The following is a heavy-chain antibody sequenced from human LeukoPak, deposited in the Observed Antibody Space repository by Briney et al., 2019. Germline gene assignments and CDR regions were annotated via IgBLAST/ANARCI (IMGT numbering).Heavy chain of an antibody. CDR3: AREGEEDYYDSSGYPNYFDY. D-gene: IGHD3-22*01. Sequence: ASVKVSCKASGDTFSSYSISWVRQAPGQGREWMGRIIPIFGTANYAQKFQGRVTITTDESTSTAYMELSSLRSEDTAVYYWAREGEEDYYDSSGYPNYFDYWGQGTLVTVSS. J-gene: IGHJ4*02. V-gene: IGHV1-69*05. CDR1: GDTFSSYS. CDR2: IIPIFGTA.